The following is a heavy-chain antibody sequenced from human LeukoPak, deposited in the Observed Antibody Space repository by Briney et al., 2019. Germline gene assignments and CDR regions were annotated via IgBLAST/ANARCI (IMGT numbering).Heavy chain of an antibody. CDR2: IGPNGAST. J-gene: IGHJ4*02. Sequence: GGSLRLSCSTSGFTFSNHFMHWVRQAPGKGLEYVSSIGPNGASTLYADSVKGRFTISRDNSKNALYLQLTSLRLEDTALYYCVKNLTGTWSFDYWGQGTLVTVSS. CDR3: VKNLTGTWSFDY. V-gene: IGHV3-64D*06. D-gene: IGHD3-9*01. CDR1: GFTFSNHF.